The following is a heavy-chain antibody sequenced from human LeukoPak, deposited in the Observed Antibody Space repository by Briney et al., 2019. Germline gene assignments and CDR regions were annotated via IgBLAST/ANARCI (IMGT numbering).Heavy chain of an antibody. J-gene: IGHJ6*02. CDR1: GFTFSGSA. D-gene: IGHD1-14*01. V-gene: IGHV3-73*01. Sequence: PGGSLRLPCAASGFTFSGSAMHWVRQASGKGLEWVGRIRSKANSYATAYAASVKGRFTISRDDSKNTAYVQMNSLKTEDTAVYYCSHEPDPDHYYGMDVWGQGTTVTVSS. CDR2: IRSKANSYAT. CDR3: SHEPDPDHYYGMDV.